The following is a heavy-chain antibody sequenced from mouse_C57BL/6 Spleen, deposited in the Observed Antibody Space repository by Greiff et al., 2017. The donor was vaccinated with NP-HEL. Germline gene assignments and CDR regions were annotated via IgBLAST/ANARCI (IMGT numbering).Heavy chain of an antibody. CDR2: ISSGSSTI. V-gene: IGHV5-17*01. CDR1: GFTFSDYG. CDR3: ARDSSGYVYYYAMDY. Sequence: DAHLVESGGGLVKPGGSLKLSCAASGFTFSDYGMHWVRQAPEKGLEWVAYISSGSSTIYYADTVKGRFTISRDNAKNTLFLQMTSLRSEDTAMYYCARDSSGYVYYYAMDYWGQGTSVTVSS. D-gene: IGHD3-2*02. J-gene: IGHJ4*01.